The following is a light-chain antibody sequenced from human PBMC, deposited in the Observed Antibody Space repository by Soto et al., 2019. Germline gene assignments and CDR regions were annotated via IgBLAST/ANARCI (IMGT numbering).Light chain of an antibody. Sequence: DIQMTQSPSTLSASVGDGVTITCRASQSISHFLAWYQQKPGKVPKLLIYDASNLGSGVPSRFSGSGSGTDFTLTISGLQPDDFTTYYCQQYTSYSRAFGQGTKVDI. V-gene: IGKV1-5*01. CDR1: QSISHF. CDR2: DAS. CDR3: QQYTSYSRA. J-gene: IGKJ1*01.